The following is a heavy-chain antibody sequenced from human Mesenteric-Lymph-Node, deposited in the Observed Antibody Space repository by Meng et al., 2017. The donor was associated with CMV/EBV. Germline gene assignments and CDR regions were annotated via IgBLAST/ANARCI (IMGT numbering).Heavy chain of an antibody. Sequence: FPFSAYGLPWVRQAPGKGLEWVAFIRYDGSNKYYADSVKGRFTISRDNSKNTLYLQMNSLRAEDTAVYYCAKPPYDFWSGPGGWFNPWGQGTLVTVSS. CDR2: IRYDGSNK. D-gene: IGHD3-3*01. V-gene: IGHV3-30*02. CDR1: FPFSAYG. CDR3: AKPPYDFWSGPGGWFNP. J-gene: IGHJ5*02.